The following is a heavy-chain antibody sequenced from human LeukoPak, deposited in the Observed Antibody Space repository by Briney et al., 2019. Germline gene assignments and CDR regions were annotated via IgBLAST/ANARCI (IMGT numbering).Heavy chain of an antibody. CDR3: AKDQQSWLIDY. CDR1: GFTFSSYG. CDR2: ISYDGSNK. Sequence: GGSLRLSCAASGFTFSSYGMHWVRQAPGKGLEWVAVISYDGSNKYYADSVKGRFTISRDNSKNTLYLQMNSLRAEDTAVYYCAKDQQSWLIDYWGQGTLVTVSS. J-gene: IGHJ4*02. D-gene: IGHD5-18*01. V-gene: IGHV3-30*18.